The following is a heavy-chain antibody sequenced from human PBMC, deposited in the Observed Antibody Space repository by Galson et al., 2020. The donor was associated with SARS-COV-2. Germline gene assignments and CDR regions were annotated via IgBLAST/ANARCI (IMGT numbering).Heavy chain of an antibody. CDR2: IYPDDSYT. CDR1: GYSFTNYW. D-gene: IGHD6-19*01. J-gene: IGHJ4*02. CDR3: ARHGASSGWYEGIDY. Sequence: GESLKISCRTSGYSFTNYWIGWVRQVSGKGLEWMGIIYPDDSYTIYSPSFQGQVTISADKSISTAFLQWSSLKASDTAIYYCARHGASSGWYEGIDYWGQGTLVTVSS. V-gene: IGHV5-51*01.